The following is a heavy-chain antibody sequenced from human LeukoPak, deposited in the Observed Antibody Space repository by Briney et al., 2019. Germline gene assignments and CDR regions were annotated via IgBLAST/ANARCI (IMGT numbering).Heavy chain of an antibody. CDR1: GGSISSYY. Sequence: SETLSLTCTVSGGSISSYYWSWIRQPPGKGLEWIGYIYHSGSTYYNPSLKSRVTISVDRSKNQFSLKLSSVTAADTAVYYCARDVEKLRIAAFRGRFDIWGQGTMVTVSS. CDR3: ARDVEKLRIAAFRGRFDI. J-gene: IGHJ3*02. V-gene: IGHV4-59*12. CDR2: IYHSGST. D-gene: IGHD6-6*01.